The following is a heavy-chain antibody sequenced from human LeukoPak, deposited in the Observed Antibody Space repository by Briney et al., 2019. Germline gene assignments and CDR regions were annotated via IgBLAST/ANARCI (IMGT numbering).Heavy chain of an antibody. J-gene: IGHJ4*02. CDR2: ISGSGGST. CDR3: AKHEGRPDYYGSGSYFFDY. V-gene: IGHV3-23*01. Sequence: GGSLRLSCAASGFTFSSYAMSWVRQAPGKGLEWVSAISGSGGSTYYADSMKGRFTISRDNSKNTLYLQMNRLRAVDTALYYCAKHEGRPDYYGSGSYFFDYWGQGTLVTVSS. D-gene: IGHD3-10*01. CDR1: GFTFSSYA.